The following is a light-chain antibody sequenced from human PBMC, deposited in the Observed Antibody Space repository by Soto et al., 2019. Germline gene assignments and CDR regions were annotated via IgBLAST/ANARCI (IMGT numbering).Light chain of an antibody. CDR2: GAS. V-gene: IGKV3-11*01. CDR1: QSVSSY. Sequence: EIVLTQSPATLSLSPGERATLSCRASQSVSSYLAWYQQKPGQAPRLLIYGASTRATGIPARFSGSGSGTEFTLTISSLQSEDFGVYYCQQRSNWPSTFGQGTRLEI. CDR3: QQRSNWPST. J-gene: IGKJ5*01.